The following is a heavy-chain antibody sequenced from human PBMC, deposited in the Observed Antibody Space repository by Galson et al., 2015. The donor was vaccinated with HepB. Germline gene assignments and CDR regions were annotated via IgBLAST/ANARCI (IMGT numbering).Heavy chain of an antibody. D-gene: IGHD6-13*01. Sequence: SLRLSRAASGFTFSSYAMSWVRQAPGKGLEWVSAISGSGGSTYYADSVKGRFTISRDNSKNTLYLQMNSLRAEDTAVYYCAKDLGSGSWYYYFDYWGQGTLVTVSS. J-gene: IGHJ4*02. CDR2: ISGSGGST. CDR1: GFTFSSYA. V-gene: IGHV3-23*01. CDR3: AKDLGSGSWYYYFDY.